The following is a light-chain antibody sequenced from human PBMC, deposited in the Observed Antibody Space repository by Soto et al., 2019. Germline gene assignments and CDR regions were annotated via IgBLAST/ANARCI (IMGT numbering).Light chain of an antibody. V-gene: IGKV1-5*01. CDR1: QSVIGW. Sequence: DLRMTQPPSTVWASIGERRTNTCRTSQSVIGWLAWYQQKPGKPPKLLLYEASSLESGVPSRFSGSGSGTEFTLTISSLQPDDFATYYCQQDISYPWTFAEGTKVEVK. CDR3: QQDISYPWT. CDR2: EAS. J-gene: IGKJ1*01.